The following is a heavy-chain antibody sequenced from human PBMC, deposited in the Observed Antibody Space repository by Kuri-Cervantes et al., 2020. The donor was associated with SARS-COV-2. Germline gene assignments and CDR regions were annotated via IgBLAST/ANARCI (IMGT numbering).Heavy chain of an antibody. CDR2: INSDGSST. Sequence: GESLKISCAASGFTFSSYWMHWVRQAPGKGLVWVSRINSDGSSTSYADSVKGRFTSSRDNAKNTLYLQMNSLRAEDTAVYYCARGKLWPSSFDYWGQGTLVTVSS. CDR3: ARGKLWPSSFDY. CDR1: GFTFSSYW. V-gene: IGHV3-74*01. J-gene: IGHJ4*02. D-gene: IGHD1-1*01.